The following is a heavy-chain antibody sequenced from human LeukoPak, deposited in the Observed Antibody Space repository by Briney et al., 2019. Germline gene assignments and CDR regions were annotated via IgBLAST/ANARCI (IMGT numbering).Heavy chain of an antibody. V-gene: IGHV4-34*01. J-gene: IGHJ5*02. CDR1: GGSFSGYY. D-gene: IGHD2-15*01. CDR2: INHSGST. CDR3: ARGLVAARKRWFDP. Sequence: SETLSLTCAVYGGSFSGYYWSWIRQPPGKGLEWIGEINHSGSTNYNPSLKIRVTISVDTSKNQFSLKLSSVTAADTAVYYCARGLVAARKRWFDPWGQGTLVTVSS.